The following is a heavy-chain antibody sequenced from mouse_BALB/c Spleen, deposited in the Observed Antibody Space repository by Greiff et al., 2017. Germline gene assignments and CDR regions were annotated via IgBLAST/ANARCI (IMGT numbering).Heavy chain of an antibody. CDR1: GFSLTSYG. CDR3: ARENYEGFAY. CDR2: IWAGGST. J-gene: IGHJ3*01. V-gene: IGHV2-9*02. D-gene: IGHD2-4*01. Sequence: VQVVESGPGLVAPSQSLSITCTVSGFSLTSYGVHWVRQPPGKGLEWLGVIWAGGSTNYNSALMSRLSISKDNSNSQVFLKMNSLQTDDTAMYCCARENYEGFAYWGQGTLVTVSA.